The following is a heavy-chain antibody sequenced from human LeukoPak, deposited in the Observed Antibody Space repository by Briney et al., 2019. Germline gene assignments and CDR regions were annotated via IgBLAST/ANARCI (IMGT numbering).Heavy chain of an antibody. Sequence: GGSLRLSCAASGFTFSSYAMSWVRQAPGQGLEWISGVSVSGATTNHADSVKGRFTMSRDNSKNMLYLQMNSLKAEDTAVYYCAKGGWFGQSPSDVFHMWGQGPMVTVSS. D-gene: IGHD3-10*01. CDR1: GFTFSSYA. CDR3: AKGGWFGQSPSDVFHM. V-gene: IGHV3-23*01. CDR2: VSVSGATT. J-gene: IGHJ3*02.